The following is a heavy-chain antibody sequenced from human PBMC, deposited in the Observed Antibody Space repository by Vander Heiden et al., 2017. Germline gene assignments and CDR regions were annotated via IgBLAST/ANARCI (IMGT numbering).Heavy chain of an antibody. V-gene: IGHV3-33*01. D-gene: IGHD3-10*01. CDR2: INYNGNNQ. CDR3: ARARFTVSGSGRGLDY. Sequence: QVQLVESGGGVVQPGRSLRLSCAASGFSFLSYALHWVRQAPGKGLEWVATINYNGNNQFYADSVKGRFTISRDNSKNTLFLQMNTLRVDDTAVYYCARARFTVSGSGRGLDYWGRGTLVTVSS. J-gene: IGHJ4*02. CDR1: GFSFLSYA.